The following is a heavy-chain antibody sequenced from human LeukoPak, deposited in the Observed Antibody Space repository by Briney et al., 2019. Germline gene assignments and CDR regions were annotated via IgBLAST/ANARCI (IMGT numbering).Heavy chain of an antibody. V-gene: IGHV4-59*01. CDR1: GGSISSYY. D-gene: IGHD6-13*01. Sequence: SETLSLTCTVSGGSISSYYWSWIRQPPGKGLEWIGYIYYSGSTNYNPSLKSRVTISVDTSKNQFSLKLSSVTAADTAVYYCARESAAAGRSWFDPWGQGTLVTVSS. CDR2: IYYSGST. J-gene: IGHJ5*02. CDR3: ARESAAAGRSWFDP.